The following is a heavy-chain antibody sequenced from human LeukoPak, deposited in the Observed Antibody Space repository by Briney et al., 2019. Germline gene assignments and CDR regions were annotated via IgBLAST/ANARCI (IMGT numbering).Heavy chain of an antibody. V-gene: IGHV4-59*01. CDR3: ARGGVPHPMTSGYYYYYMDV. Sequence: SETLSLTCTVSGGSISSYYWSWIRQPPGKGLEWIGYIYYSGSTNYNPSLKSRVTISVDTSKNQFSLKLSSVTAADTAVYYCARGGVPHPMTSGYYYYYMDVWGKGTTVTVSS. D-gene: IGHD4-17*01. CDR1: GGSISSYY. CDR2: IYYSGST. J-gene: IGHJ6*03.